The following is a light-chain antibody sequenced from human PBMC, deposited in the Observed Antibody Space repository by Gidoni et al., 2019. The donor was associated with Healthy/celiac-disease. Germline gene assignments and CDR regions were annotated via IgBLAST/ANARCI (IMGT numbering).Light chain of an antibody. J-gene: IGKJ4*01. CDR2: GAS. Sequence: DIVMTQSPATLSVSPGERATLSCRASQSVSSNLAWYQQKPGQAPRLLIYGASTRATGIPARFSGSGSGTEFTLTISSLQSEDFAVYYCQQYNNWPLTFXGXTKVEIK. CDR3: QQYNNWPLT. V-gene: IGKV3-15*01. CDR1: QSVSSN.